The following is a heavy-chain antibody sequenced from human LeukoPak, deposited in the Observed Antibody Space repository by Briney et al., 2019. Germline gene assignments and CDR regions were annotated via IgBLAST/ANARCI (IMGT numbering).Heavy chain of an antibody. D-gene: IGHD6-19*01. J-gene: IGHJ6*03. V-gene: IGHV4-30-4*08. CDR2: IYYSGST. CDR3: ARGGSDRYYYYYMDV. Sequence: PSETLSLTCTVSGGSISSGDYYWSWIRQPPGKGLEWIGYIYYSGSTYYNPSLKSRVTISVDTSKNQFSLKLSSVTAADTAVYYCARGGSDRYYYYYMDVWGKGTTVTVSS. CDR1: GGSISSGDYY.